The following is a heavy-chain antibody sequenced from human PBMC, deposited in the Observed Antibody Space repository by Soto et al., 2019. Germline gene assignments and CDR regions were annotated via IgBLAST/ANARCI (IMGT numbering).Heavy chain of an antibody. CDR1: GFTFRSFG. CDR2: VSYDGNHK. Sequence: QVQLVESGGGVIQPGTSLSLSCGSSGFTFRSFGMYWVRQAPGKGLEWVAVVSYDGNHKYYADSVKGRFTGSRDNAKNMVSLQMNSLRGEDTAVYYCAKDVGQQLVLNYGMDVWGQGATVTVSS. CDR3: AKDVGQQLVLNYGMDV. V-gene: IGHV3-30*18. J-gene: IGHJ6*02. D-gene: IGHD6-13*01.